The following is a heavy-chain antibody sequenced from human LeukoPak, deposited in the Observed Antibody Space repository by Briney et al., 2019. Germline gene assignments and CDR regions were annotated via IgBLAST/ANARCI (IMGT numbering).Heavy chain of an antibody. J-gene: IGHJ4*02. CDR1: GNSISSGHY. Sequence: KSSETLSLTCSVSGNSISSGHYWGWIRQTPGKGLEWIGSIYLSGTTYYNPSLKSRVTISVDTSKNQFSPKLSSVTAADTAVYFCARIFILSVFSSYFDHWGQGTLVTVSS. V-gene: IGHV4-38-2*02. D-gene: IGHD3-9*01. CDR2: IYLSGTT. CDR3: ARIFILSVFSSYFDH.